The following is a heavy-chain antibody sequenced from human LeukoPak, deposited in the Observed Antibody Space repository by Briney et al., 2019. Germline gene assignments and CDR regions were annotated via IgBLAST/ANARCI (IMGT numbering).Heavy chain of an antibody. CDR1: GGSISSRSYH. D-gene: IGHD6-6*01. CDR3: ARKEYSSSAWFDP. J-gene: IGHJ5*02. Sequence: SETLSLTCNVSGGSISSRSYHWGWIRQPAGKGLEWIGSIYYSGSTYYNPSLKSRVTISVDTSKNQLSLKLSSVTAADTAVYYCARKEYSSSAWFDPWGQGTLVTVSS. V-gene: IGHV4-39*01. CDR2: IYYSGST.